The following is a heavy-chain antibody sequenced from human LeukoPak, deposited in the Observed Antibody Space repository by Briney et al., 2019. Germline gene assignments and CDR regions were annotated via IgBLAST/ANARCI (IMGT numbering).Heavy chain of an antibody. CDR1: GGSISSYY. CDR2: IYTSGST. Sequence: SETLSLTCTVSGGSISSYYWSWIRQPAGKGLEWIGRIYTSGSTNYNPSLKSRVTMSVDTSKNQFSLKLSSVTAADTAVYYCASWGQYSHWFDPWGQGTLVTVSS. D-gene: IGHD1-26*01. CDR3: ASWGQYSHWFDP. J-gene: IGHJ5*02. V-gene: IGHV4-4*07.